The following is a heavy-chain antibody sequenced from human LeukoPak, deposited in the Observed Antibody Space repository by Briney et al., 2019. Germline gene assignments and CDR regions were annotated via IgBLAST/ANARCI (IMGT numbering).Heavy chain of an antibody. D-gene: IGHD1-26*01. CDR3: ARFKWELRGSAFDI. J-gene: IGHJ3*02. V-gene: IGHV1-2*02. Sequence: ASVKVSCKASGYTFTGYYMHWVRQAPGQGLEWMGWINPNSGGTNYAQKFQGRVTMTRDTSISTAYMELRSLRSDDTAVYYCARFKWELRGSAFDIWGRGTMVTVSS. CDR1: GYTFTGYY. CDR2: INPNSGGT.